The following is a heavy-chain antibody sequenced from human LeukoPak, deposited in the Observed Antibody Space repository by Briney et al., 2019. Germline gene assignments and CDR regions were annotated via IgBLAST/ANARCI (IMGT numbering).Heavy chain of an antibody. CDR1: GFTFSDYW. CDR3: ARHTTLDP. D-gene: IGHD1-14*01. CDR2: INLDGNEK. Sequence: GGSLRLSCAGSGFTFSDYWMSWVRQAPGKGLEWVANINLDGNEKRYVDSVKGRFTISRDNAKNSLFLHMNSLRAEDTAIYYCARHTTLDPWGQGALVTVSS. V-gene: IGHV3-7*01. J-gene: IGHJ5*02.